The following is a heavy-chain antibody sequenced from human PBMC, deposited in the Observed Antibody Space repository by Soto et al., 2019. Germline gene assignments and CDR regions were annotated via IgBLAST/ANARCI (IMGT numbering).Heavy chain of an antibody. V-gene: IGHV3-11*01. J-gene: IGHJ5*02. D-gene: IGHD6-6*01. CDR3: ARDSSSDWFDP. CDR1: GFTFSDYY. Sequence: GGSLRLSCAASGFTFSDYYMSWIRQAPGKGLEWVSYIGGGGSAIYYADSVKGRFTISRDSAKNSLYLQMNSLRAEDTAVYYCARDSSSDWFDPWGQGTLVTVSS. CDR2: IGGGGSAI.